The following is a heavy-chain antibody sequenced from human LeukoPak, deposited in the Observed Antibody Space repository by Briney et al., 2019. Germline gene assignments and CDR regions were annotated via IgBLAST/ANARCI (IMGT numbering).Heavy chain of an antibody. J-gene: IGHJ5*02. CDR2: ISYSGTT. V-gene: IGHV4-39*07. CDR3: ARESGSYLWRSWLNP. D-gene: IGHD3-16*01. Sequence: SETLSLTCTVSGGSISSSAPYWGWIRQPPGKGLEWIGSISYSGTTYYNPSLKSRVTISIDTSKKNFSLNLSSVTAADTAVYYCARESGSYLWRSWLNPWGQGTLVTVSS. CDR1: GGSISSSAPY.